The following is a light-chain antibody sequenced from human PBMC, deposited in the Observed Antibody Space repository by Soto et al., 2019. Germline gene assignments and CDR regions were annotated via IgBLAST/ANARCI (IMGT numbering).Light chain of an antibody. CDR3: SSYTSASTLVV. CDR1: SSDIGDYNY. Sequence: QSALTQPASVSGSPGQSITISCTGTSSDIGDYNYVSWHQQHPGKAPKLMIYDVSNRPSGVSNRFSGSKSGNTASLTISGLQTEDEADYHCSSYTSASTLVVFGGGTKLTVL. CDR2: DVS. J-gene: IGLJ2*01. V-gene: IGLV2-14*01.